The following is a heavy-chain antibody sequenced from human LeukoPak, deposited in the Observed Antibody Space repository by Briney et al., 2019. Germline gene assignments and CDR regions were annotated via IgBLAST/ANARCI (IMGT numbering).Heavy chain of an antibody. CDR2: INPSDGNT. V-gene: IGHV1-46*01. D-gene: IGHD2-21*02. J-gene: IGHJ6*02. Sequence: ASVKVSCKSSGYTFTSYYMHWVRQAPGQGLEWMGMINPSDGNTSYAQKFQARVTMTRDTSTSTVYMELISLRSDDTAVYYCARDHGTLPLCGGAFCSPKYYYCGMDLWGQGTTVTVSS. CDR3: ARDHGTLPLCGGAFCSPKYYYCGMDL. CDR1: GYTFTSYY.